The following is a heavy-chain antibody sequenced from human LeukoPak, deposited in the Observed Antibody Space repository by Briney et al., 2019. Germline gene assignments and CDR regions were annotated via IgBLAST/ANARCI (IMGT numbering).Heavy chain of an antibody. CDR1: GFIFTNYP. D-gene: IGHD3-10*02. CDR3: AKPTMYYFDY. Sequence: GGSLRLSCAASGFIFTNYPIHWVRQTPDKGLECVAIMSIDGNTKYYADSVKGRFTISRDNSKNTLYLQMNSLRAEDTAVYYCAKPTMYYFDYWGQGTLVTVSS. CDR2: MSIDGNTK. V-gene: IGHV3-30*17. J-gene: IGHJ4*02.